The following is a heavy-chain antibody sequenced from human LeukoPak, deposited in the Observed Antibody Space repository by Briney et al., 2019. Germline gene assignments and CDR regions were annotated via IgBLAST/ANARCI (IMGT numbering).Heavy chain of an antibody. D-gene: IGHD3-10*01. CDR3: AREIIAMVRGANDY. CDR2: INPNSGGT. CDR1: GYTFTGYY. V-gene: IGHV1-2*02. J-gene: IGHJ4*02. Sequence: ASVKVSCKASGYTFTGYYMHWVRQAPGQGLEWMGWINPNSGGTNYAQKFQGRVTMTRDTSISTAYMELSRLRSDDTAVYYCAREIIAMVRGANDYWGQGTLVTVSS.